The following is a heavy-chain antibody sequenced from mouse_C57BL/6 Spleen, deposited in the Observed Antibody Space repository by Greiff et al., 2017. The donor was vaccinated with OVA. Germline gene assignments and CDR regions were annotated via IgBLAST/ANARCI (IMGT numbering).Heavy chain of an antibody. V-gene: IGHV1-82*01. Sequence: QVQLKQSGPELVKPGASVKISCKASGYAFSSSWMNWVKQRPGKGLEWIGRLYPGDGDTNYNGKFTGKATLTADKSSSTAYMQLSSLTSEDSAVYFCAIQGDYYGSSYSYWYFDVWGTGTTVTVSS. J-gene: IGHJ1*03. CDR3: AIQGDYYGSSYSYWYFDV. D-gene: IGHD1-1*01. CDR1: GYAFSSSW. CDR2: LYPGDGDT.